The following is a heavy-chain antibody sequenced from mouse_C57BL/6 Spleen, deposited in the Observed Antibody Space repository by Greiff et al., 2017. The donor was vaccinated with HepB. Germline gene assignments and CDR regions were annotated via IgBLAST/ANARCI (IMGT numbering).Heavy chain of an antibody. CDR3: ARDDYEGRFAY. CDR1: GFNIKDYY. Sequence: VQLKESGAELVKPGASVKLSCTASGFNIKDYYMHWVKQRTEQGLEWIGRIDPEDGETKYAPKFQGKATITADTSSHTAYMQRSSLTSEDTSVYYCARDDYEGRFAYWGQGTLVTVSA. CDR2: IDPEDGET. J-gene: IGHJ3*01. V-gene: IGHV14-2*01. D-gene: IGHD2-4*01.